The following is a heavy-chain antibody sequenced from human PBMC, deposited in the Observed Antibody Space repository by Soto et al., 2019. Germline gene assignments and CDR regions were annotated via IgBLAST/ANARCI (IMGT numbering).Heavy chain of an antibody. CDR1: RGTFSSYA. V-gene: IGHV1-69*13. CDR3: ARVQYSGSYLYYFDP. CDR2: IIPIFGTA. D-gene: IGHD1-26*01. Sequence: ASVKVSCKASRGTFSSYAISWVRQAPGQGLEWMGGIIPIFGTANYAQKFQGRVTITADESTSTAYMELSSLRSEDTAVYYCARVQYSGSYLYYFDPWGQGTLVTVSS. J-gene: IGHJ4*02.